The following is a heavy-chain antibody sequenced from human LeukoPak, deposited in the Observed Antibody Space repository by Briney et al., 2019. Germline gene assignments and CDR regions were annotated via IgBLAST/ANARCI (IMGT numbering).Heavy chain of an antibody. D-gene: IGHD2/OR15-2a*01. Sequence: PGGSLSLSCAASGFTVSSNYMSWVRQAPGKGLEWVSVIYSGGSTYYADSVKGRFTISRDSSKNTLYLQMNSLRAEDTAVYYCARDNSVSNWYFDLWGRGTLVTVSS. J-gene: IGHJ2*01. CDR1: GFTVSSNY. CDR2: IYSGGST. V-gene: IGHV3-66*01. CDR3: ARDNSVSNWYFDL.